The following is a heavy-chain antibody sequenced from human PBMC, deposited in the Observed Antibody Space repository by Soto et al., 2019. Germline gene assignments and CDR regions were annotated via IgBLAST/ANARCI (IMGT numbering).Heavy chain of an antibody. J-gene: IGHJ4*02. D-gene: IGHD3-22*01. CDR3: ASLYYYDSSGYYSTPTYYFDY. CDR2: IYYSGST. CDR1: GGSISSSSYY. V-gene: IGHV4-61*01. Sequence: SETLSLTCTVSGGSISSSSYYWSWIRQPPGKGLEWIGYIYYSGSTNYNPSLKSRVTISVDTSKNQFSLKLSSVTAADTAVYYCASLYYYDSSGYYSTPTYYFDYWGQGTLVTVSS.